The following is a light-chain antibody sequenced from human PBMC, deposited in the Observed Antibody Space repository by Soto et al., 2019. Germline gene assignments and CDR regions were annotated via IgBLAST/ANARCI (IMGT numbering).Light chain of an antibody. J-gene: IGKJ4*01. CDR2: AAS. Sequence: DIQMTQSPSSLSASVGARVTITCRASQDISKNLAWYQQIPGKAPKLLIFAASTLQSGVPSRFSASGSGTYFILTVGGLQPEDAATCDCQQTKGFPLTFGGGNKVELK. V-gene: IGKV1-12*01. CDR1: QDISKN. CDR3: QQTKGFPLT.